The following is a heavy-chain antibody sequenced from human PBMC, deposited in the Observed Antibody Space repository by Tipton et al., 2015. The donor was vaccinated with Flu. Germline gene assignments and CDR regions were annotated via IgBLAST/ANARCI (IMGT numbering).Heavy chain of an antibody. Sequence: TLSLTCTVSGGSISDNYWTWIRQPPGGGLEYIGDIFYTGSTNYSPSLKSRLTISVDTSKKHFSMNLRSVTAADTAVYYCARVEGTRGMDVWGQGTTVTVS. D-gene: IGHD3-10*01. V-gene: IGHV4-59*12. CDR1: GGSISDNY. J-gene: IGHJ6*02. CDR3: ARVEGTRGMDV. CDR2: IFYTGST.